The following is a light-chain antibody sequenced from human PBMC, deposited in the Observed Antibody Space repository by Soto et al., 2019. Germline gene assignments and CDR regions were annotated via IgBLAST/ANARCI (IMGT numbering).Light chain of an antibody. Sequence: EIVMTQSPATLSVSPGERATLSCRASQSVSSNLAWYQQKPGQAPRLLIYGASTRATGIPARFSGCGSGTEFTLTISSLQSEDFAVYYCQKYNNWPITFGKGTRLEIK. J-gene: IGKJ5*01. CDR3: QKYNNWPIT. CDR1: QSVSSN. CDR2: GAS. V-gene: IGKV3D-15*01.